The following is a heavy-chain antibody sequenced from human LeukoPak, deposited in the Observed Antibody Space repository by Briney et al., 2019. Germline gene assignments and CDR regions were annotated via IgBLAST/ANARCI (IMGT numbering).Heavy chain of an antibody. Sequence: GGSLRLSCAAPGFTFSDYWMSWVRQAPGQGLEWVAKINQDGREQHFVDSVKGRFTISRDNAKNSLLLQMDSLRAEDTAVYYCTGGALDYWGQGALVTVSS. CDR2: INQDGREQ. CDR3: TGGALDY. V-gene: IGHV3-7*04. J-gene: IGHJ4*02. CDR1: GFTFSDYW.